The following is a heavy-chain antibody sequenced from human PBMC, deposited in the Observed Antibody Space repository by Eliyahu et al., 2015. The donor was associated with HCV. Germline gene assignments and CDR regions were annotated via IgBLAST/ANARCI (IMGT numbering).Heavy chain of an antibody. CDR1: GFTFXSYG. CDR3: ARDPRKSGSYLSDY. V-gene: IGHV3-33*01. Sequence: QVQLVESGGGVVQPGRSLRLSCAASGFTFXSYGMHWVRQAPGKGLGWVAVIWYDGSNKYYADSVKGRFTISRDNSKNTLYLQMNSLRAEDTAVYYCARDPRKSGSYLSDYWGQGTLVTVSS. CDR2: IWYDGSNK. D-gene: IGHD1-26*01. J-gene: IGHJ4*02.